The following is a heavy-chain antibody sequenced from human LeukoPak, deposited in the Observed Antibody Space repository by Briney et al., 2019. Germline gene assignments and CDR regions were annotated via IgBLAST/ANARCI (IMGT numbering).Heavy chain of an antibody. Sequence: SETLSLTCTVYGVSISSYYWSWIRQPPGKGLEWIGYIYYSGSTNYNPSLKSRVTISVDTSKNQFSLKLSSVTAAGTAVYYCARVTHDILTGYYKIDYWGQGTLVTVSS. D-gene: IGHD3-9*01. CDR2: IYYSGST. V-gene: IGHV4-59*01. J-gene: IGHJ4*02. CDR3: ARVTHDILTGYYKIDY. CDR1: GVSISSYY.